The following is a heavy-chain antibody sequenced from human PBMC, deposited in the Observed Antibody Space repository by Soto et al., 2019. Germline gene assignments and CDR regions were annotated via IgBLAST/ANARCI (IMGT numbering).Heavy chain of an antibody. V-gene: IGHV3-66*01. CDR3: ARNYYGSGSYAPWFDP. CDR1: GLSVSSND. J-gene: IGHJ5*02. Sequence: GGSLRLACAASGLSVSSNDMSWVRQAPGKGLECVSIIYSADNTFYVDSVKGRFIISRDNSKNTLYLQMNSLRAEDTAVYYCARNYYGSGSYAPWFDPWGQGTLVTFSS. D-gene: IGHD3-10*01. CDR2: IYSADNT.